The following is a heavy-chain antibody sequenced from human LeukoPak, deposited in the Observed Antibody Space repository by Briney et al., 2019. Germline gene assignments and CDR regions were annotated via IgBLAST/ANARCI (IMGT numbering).Heavy chain of an antibody. Sequence: GGSLRLSCAASGFTFSNAWMSWVRQAPGKGLEWVGRIKSKTDGGTTDYAAPVKGRSTISRDDSKNTLYLQMNSLKTEDTAVYYCARDPSPYYYGSGSPTDYWGQGTLVTVSS. CDR2: IKSKTDGGTT. D-gene: IGHD3-10*01. J-gene: IGHJ4*02. V-gene: IGHV3-15*01. CDR3: ARDPSPYYYGSGSPTDY. CDR1: GFTFSNAW.